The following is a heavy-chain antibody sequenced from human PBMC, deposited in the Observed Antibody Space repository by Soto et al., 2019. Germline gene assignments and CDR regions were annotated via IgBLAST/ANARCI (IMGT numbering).Heavy chain of an antibody. CDR1: GGSFSGYY. J-gene: IGHJ5*02. CDR3: ARGRRSSWSLTHWFDP. Sequence: QVQLQQWGAGLLKPSETLSLTCAVYGGSFSGYYWSWIRQPPGKGLEWIGEINHSGSTNYNPSLKSRVTISVDTSKNQFSLKLSSVPAADTAVYYCARGRRSSWSLTHWFDPWGQGTLVTVSS. V-gene: IGHV4-34*01. D-gene: IGHD6-13*01. CDR2: INHSGST.